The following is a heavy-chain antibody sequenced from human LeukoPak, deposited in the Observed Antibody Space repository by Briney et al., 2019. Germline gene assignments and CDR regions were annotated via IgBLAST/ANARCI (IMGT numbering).Heavy chain of an antibody. D-gene: IGHD1-26*01. V-gene: IGHV3-23*01. CDR1: GFTFSSYA. CDR3: AKETFDRWELLLHPFDY. J-gene: IGHJ4*02. Sequence: PGGSLRLSCAASGFTFSSYAMSWVRQAPGKGLEWVSAISGSGGSTYYADSVKGRFTISRDNSKNTLYLRMNSLRAEDTAVYYCAKETFDRWELLLHPFDYWGQGTLVTVSS. CDR2: ISGSGGST.